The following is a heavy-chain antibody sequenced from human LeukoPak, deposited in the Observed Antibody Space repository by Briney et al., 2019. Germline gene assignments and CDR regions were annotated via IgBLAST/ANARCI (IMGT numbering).Heavy chain of an antibody. Sequence: SQTLSLTCTVSGGSISSGGYYWSWIRQPPGKGLEWIGYIYHSGSTSYNPSLKSRVTISVVRSKNQFSLMLSSVTAADTAVYYCARHMVRGVIDAFDIWGQGTMVTVSS. CDR2: IYHSGST. CDR1: GGSISSGGYY. CDR3: ARHMVRGVIDAFDI. V-gene: IGHV4-30-2*01. D-gene: IGHD3-10*01. J-gene: IGHJ3*02.